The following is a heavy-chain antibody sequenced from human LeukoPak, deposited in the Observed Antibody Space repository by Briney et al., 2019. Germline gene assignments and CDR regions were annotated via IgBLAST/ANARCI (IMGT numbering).Heavy chain of an antibody. CDR3: ARAGSSSWYSGSYWSY. J-gene: IGHJ4*02. CDR1: GFTFSSYA. CDR2: IKQDGSEN. V-gene: IGHV3-7*01. Sequence: PGGSLRLSCAASGFTFSSYAMSWVRQAPGKGLEWVANIKQDGSENYYVDSVKGRFTISRDNAKNSLYLQMNSLRDEDTAVYYCARAGSSSWYSGSYWSYWGQGTLVTVSS. D-gene: IGHD1-26*01.